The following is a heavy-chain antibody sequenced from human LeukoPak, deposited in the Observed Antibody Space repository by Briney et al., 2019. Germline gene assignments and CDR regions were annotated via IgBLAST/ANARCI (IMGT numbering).Heavy chain of an antibody. CDR2: ISAYNGNT. J-gene: IGHJ4*02. V-gene: IGHV1-18*01. CDR1: DYTFTSYG. CDR3: ARVPYPNAYYDILTGLNDY. Sequence: ASVKVSCKTSDYTFTSYGISWVRQAPGQGLEWMGWISAYNGNTNYAQKLQGRVTITTDTSTSTAYMELRSLRSDDTAVYHCARVPYPNAYYDILTGLNDYWGQGTLVTVSS. D-gene: IGHD3-9*01.